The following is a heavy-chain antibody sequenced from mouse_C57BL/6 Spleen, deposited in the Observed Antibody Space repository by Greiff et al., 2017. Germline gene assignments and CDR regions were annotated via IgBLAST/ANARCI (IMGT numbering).Heavy chain of an antibody. D-gene: IGHD2-4*01. CDR1: GFTFSSYA. Sequence: EVQLVESGGGLVKPGGSLKLSCAASGFTFSSYAMSWVRQTPEKRLEWVATISDGGSYTYYPDNVKGRFTISRDNAKNNLYLQMSLLKSEDTAMYFGARDPDYGPYYFDYWGQGTTLTVSS. CDR2: ISDGGSYT. CDR3: ARDPDYGPYYFDY. J-gene: IGHJ2*01. V-gene: IGHV5-4*01.